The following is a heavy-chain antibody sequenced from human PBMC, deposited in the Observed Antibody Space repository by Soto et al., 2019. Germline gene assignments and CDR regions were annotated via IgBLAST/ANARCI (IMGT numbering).Heavy chain of an antibody. J-gene: IGHJ6*02. CDR1: GISLSSSGVA. CDR3: AHRIVAYGLGV. CDR2: IYWNDDK. Sequence: SGPTLVNPTQTLTLTCTFSGISLSSSGVAVAWIRQPPGKALEWLANIYWNDDKYYSPSLRSRLTISRDTSKKQVVLIMTNMDPVDTATYYSAHRIVAYGLGVWGQGTTVTVSS. V-gene: IGHV2-5*01. D-gene: IGHD5-12*01.